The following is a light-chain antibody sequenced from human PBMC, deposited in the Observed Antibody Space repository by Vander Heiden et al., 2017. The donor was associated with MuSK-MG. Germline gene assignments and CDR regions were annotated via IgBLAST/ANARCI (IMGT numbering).Light chain of an antibody. CDR1: QSVSSNY. V-gene: IGKV3-20*01. CDR3: QQYGSSPST. CDR2: AAS. Sequence: EIVLTQSPGTLSLSLGARATLSCRASQSVSSNYLVWYQQKPGQAPRLLIYAASSRATGIPDRFSGSGSGTDFTLTISRLEPEDFAVYYCQQYGSSPSTFGGGTKVEIK. J-gene: IGKJ4*01.